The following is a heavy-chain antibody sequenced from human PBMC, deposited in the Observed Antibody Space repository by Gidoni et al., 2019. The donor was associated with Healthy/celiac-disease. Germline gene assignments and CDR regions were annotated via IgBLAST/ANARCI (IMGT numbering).Heavy chain of an antibody. CDR1: GYTFTSYY. CDR3: ARSIDYDILTGHSRLMDV. V-gene: IGHV1-46*01. D-gene: IGHD3-9*01. CDR2: LNPSGGST. Sequence: QVQLVQSGAEVKKPGASVQVSCKASGYTFTSYYLHWVRQAPGQGLEWMGILNPSGGSTSYAQKFQGRVTMTRDTSTSTVYMELSSLRSEDTAVYYCARSIDYDILTGHSRLMDVWGKGTTVTVSS. J-gene: IGHJ6*03.